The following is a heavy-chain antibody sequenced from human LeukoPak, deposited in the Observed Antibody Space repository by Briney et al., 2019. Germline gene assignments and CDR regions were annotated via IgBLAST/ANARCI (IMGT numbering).Heavy chain of an antibody. J-gene: IGHJ4*02. V-gene: IGHV1-46*01. CDR1: GYTFTRYY. D-gene: IGHD3-10*01. Sequence: ASVKVSCKASGYTFTRYYMHWVRQAPGQGLEWMGIINPSGGSASYAQKFQGRVTMTRDTSTRTVYMELSSLRSEDTAVYYCAREDLGYYFDYWGQGTLVTVSS. CDR3: AREDLGYYFDY. CDR2: INPSGGSA.